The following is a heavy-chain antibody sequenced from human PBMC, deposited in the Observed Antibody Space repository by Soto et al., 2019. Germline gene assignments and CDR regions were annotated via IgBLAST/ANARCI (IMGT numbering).Heavy chain of an antibody. CDR2: IYYSGST. D-gene: IGHD4-17*01. CDR3: ARDRFYGGHGVHILG. Sequence: SETLSLTCTVSGGSVSSGSYYWSWIRQPPGKGLEWIGYIYYSGSTNYNPSLKSRVTISVDTSKNQFSLKLSSVTAADTAVYYCARDRFYGGHGVHILGWGQGTLVTVSS. CDR1: GGSVSSGSYY. V-gene: IGHV4-61*01. J-gene: IGHJ4*02.